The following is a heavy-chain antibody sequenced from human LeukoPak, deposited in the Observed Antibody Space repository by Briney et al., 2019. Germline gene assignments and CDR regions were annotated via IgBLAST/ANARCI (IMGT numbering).Heavy chain of an antibody. J-gene: IGHJ4*02. CDR3: ASWYSSSWHYYFDY. D-gene: IGHD6-13*01. CDR2: INHSGST. CDR1: GGSFSGYY. Sequence: PSETLSLTCAVYGGSFSGYYWSWIRQPPGKGLEWIGEINHSGSTNYNPSLKSRVTISVDTSKNQFSRKLSSVTAADTAVYYCASWYSSSWHYYFDYWGQGILVTVSS. V-gene: IGHV4-34*01.